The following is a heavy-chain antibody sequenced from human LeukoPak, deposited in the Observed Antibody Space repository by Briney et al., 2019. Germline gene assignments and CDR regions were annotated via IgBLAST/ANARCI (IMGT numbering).Heavy chain of an antibody. J-gene: IGHJ4*02. CDR3: ARGGYSGYYYYFDY. Sequence: SETLSLTCTVSGGSISRYYWSWVRQPPGKGLEWIGYIYYSGSTNYNPSLMSRVTISVDTSKSQFSLKVSTVTAADTAVYYCARGGYSGYYYYFDYWGQGTLVTVSS. CDR2: IYYSGST. D-gene: IGHD3-22*01. V-gene: IGHV4-59*01. CDR1: GGSISRYY.